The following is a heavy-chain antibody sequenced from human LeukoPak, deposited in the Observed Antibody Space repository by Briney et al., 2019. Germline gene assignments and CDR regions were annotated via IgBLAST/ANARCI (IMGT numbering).Heavy chain of an antibody. CDR2: IIPIFGTA. Sequence: WVKVSCKASGGTFSSYAIRWVRQAPGQGLEWMGGIIPIFGTANYAQKFQGRGTITADESTSTAYMQLSSLRSEDTAVYYCPESAPAGWHWFDPWGQGTLVTVSS. J-gene: IGHJ5*02. D-gene: IGHD6-6*01. V-gene: IGHV1-69*01. CDR1: GGTFSSYA. CDR3: PESAPAGWHWFDP.